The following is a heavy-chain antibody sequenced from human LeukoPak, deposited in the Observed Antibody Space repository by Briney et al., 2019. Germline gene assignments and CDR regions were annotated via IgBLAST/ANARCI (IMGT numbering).Heavy chain of an antibody. CDR3: ARLGDWNDGARNWFDP. Sequence: GESLKISCKGSGHSFTSYWIGWVRQMPGKGLEWMGIIYPGDSDTRYSPSFQGQVTISADKSISTAYLQWSSLKASDTAMYYCARLGDWNDGARNWFDPWGQGTLVTVSS. V-gene: IGHV5-51*01. CDR1: GHSFTSYW. D-gene: IGHD1-1*01. CDR2: IYPGDSDT. J-gene: IGHJ5*02.